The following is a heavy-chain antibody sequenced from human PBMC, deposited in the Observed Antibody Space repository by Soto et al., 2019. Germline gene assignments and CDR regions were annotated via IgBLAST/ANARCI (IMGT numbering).Heavy chain of an antibody. Sequence: SETLSLTCTVSGGSISSSSYYWGWIRQPPGKGLEWIGSIYYSGSTYYNPSLKSRVTISVDTSKNQFSLKLSSVTAADTAVYYCARHFKSGAAAESRRGYNWFDPWGQGTLVTVSS. CDR3: ARHFKSGAAAESRRGYNWFDP. CDR1: GGSISSSSYY. CDR2: IYYSGST. J-gene: IGHJ5*02. D-gene: IGHD6-13*01. V-gene: IGHV4-39*01.